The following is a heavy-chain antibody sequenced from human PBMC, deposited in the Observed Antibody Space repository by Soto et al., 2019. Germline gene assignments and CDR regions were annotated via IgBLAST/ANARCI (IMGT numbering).Heavy chain of an antibody. J-gene: IGHJ5*02. CDR3: ARVGFGGWFDP. V-gene: IGHV4-61*01. CDR1: GGSVSSRSYY. D-gene: IGHD2-15*01. Sequence: SETLSLTCTVSGGSVSSRSYYWSWIRQPPGKGLEWIGYIYYSGSTNYNPSLKSRVTISVDTSKNQFSLKLSSVTAADTAVYYCARVGFGGWFDPWGQGTLVTVSS. CDR2: IYYSGST.